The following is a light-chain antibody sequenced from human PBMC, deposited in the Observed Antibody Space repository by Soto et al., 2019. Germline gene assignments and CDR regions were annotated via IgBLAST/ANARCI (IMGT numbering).Light chain of an antibody. Sequence: EIVMTQSPATLSVSPGERATLSCRASQSVSTNLAWYQKKHGQAPRLLIYGASTRATGIPARFSGSGSGTEFTLTVSSLQYEDFAVYYCQQYNNWPPLTFGGGTKVEIK. V-gene: IGKV3-15*01. CDR2: GAS. CDR3: QQYNNWPPLT. J-gene: IGKJ4*01. CDR1: QSVSTN.